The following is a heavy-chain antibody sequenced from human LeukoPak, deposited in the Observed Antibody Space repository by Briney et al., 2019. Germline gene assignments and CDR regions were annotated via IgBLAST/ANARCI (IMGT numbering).Heavy chain of an antibody. CDR2: ISYDGSDK. CDR3: AKAHYDIWAIDY. V-gene: IGHV3-30*18. J-gene: IGHJ4*02. Sequence: GRSLRLSCAASGFTFSSYGMHWVRQAPGKGLGWVAVISYDGSDKYYADSVKGRFTISRDNSKNTLYLQMNSLRAEDTAVYYCAKAHYDIWAIDYWGQGTLVTVSS. D-gene: IGHD3-9*01. CDR1: GFTFSSYG.